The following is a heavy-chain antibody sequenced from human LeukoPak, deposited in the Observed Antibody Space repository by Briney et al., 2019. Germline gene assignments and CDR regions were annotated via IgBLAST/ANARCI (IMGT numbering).Heavy chain of an antibody. J-gene: IGHJ4*02. V-gene: IGHV3-30*18. D-gene: IGHD6-19*01. CDR3: AKDHSSGWYSEPYFDY. CDR1: GFTFSSYG. CDR2: ISYDGSNK. Sequence: PGGSLRLSCAASGFTFSSYGMHWVRQAPGKGLEWVAVISYDGSNKYYADSVKGRFTISRDNSKNTLYLQMNSLRAEDTAVYYCAKDHSSGWYSEPYFDYSGQGTLVTVSS.